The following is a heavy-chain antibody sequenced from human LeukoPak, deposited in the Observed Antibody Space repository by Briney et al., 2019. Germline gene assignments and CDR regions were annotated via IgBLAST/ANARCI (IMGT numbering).Heavy chain of an antibody. CDR2: ISSSGSTM. CDR3: ASPMTTVTTNSFDI. CDR1: GFTFRSYE. V-gene: IGHV3-48*03. D-gene: IGHD4-17*01. Sequence: GGSLRLSCAASGFTFRSYEMNWVHQAPGKGLEWVSYISSSGSTMYYADSVRGRFTISRDNTKNSLYLQMNSLRAEDTAVYYCASPMTTVTTNSFDIWGQGTMVTVSS. J-gene: IGHJ3*02.